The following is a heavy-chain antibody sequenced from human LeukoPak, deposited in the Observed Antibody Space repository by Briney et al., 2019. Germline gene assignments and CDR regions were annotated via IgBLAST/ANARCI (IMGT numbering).Heavy chain of an antibody. Sequence: SETLSLTCTVSGGSISSSSYCWGWIRQPPGKGLEWIGSIYYSGSTYYNPSLKSRITISVDTSKNQFSLKLSSVTAADTAVYYCASISDYYYYYMDVWGKGTTVTVSS. J-gene: IGHJ6*03. V-gene: IGHV4-39*01. CDR2: IYYSGST. CDR1: GGSISSSSYC. D-gene: IGHD2/OR15-2a*01. CDR3: ASISDYYYYYMDV.